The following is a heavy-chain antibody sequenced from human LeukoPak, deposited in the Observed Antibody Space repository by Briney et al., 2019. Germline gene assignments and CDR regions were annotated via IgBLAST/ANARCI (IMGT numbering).Heavy chain of an antibody. D-gene: IGHD6-19*01. CDR1: GGSISSYY. J-gene: IGHJ4*02. V-gene: IGHV4-59*01. Sequence: PSETLSLTCTVSGGSISSYYWSWIRQPPGKGLEWIGYVYYSGTTNYNPSLKSRVTISVDTSKNQFSLKLSSVTAADTAVHYCARQGYGSGYYYFDYWGQGTLVTVSS. CDR3: ARQGYGSGYYYFDY. CDR2: VYYSGTT.